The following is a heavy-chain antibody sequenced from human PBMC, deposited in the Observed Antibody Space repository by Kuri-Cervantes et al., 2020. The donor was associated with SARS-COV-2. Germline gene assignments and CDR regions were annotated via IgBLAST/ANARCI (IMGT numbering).Heavy chain of an antibody. CDR3: ARDGVKDDYGFSSY. Sequence: GESLKIPCAASGFSFSMYWMSWVRQAPGKGLEWVANIKKDGSEKYYVDSVKGRFTISRDNAKNSLYLQMNSLRDEDTAVYYCARDGVKDDYGFSSYWGQGTLVTVSS. J-gene: IGHJ4*02. D-gene: IGHD4-17*01. V-gene: IGHV3-7*01. CDR1: GFSFSMYW. CDR2: IKKDGSEK.